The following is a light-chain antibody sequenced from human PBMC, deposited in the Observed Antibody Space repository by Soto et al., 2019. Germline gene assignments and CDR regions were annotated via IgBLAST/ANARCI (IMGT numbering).Light chain of an antibody. CDR2: DVY. Sequence: QSALTQPRSVSGSPGQSVTISCTGSIIGGYNYVSWYQQHPGKAPSVMIYDVYKRPSGVPDRFSGSKSGNTASPTISGLPADDEDNYYCCSYAGTYAYVFGSGTKLTVL. CDR3: CSYAGTYAYV. V-gene: IGLV2-11*01. J-gene: IGLJ1*01. CDR1: IIGGYNY.